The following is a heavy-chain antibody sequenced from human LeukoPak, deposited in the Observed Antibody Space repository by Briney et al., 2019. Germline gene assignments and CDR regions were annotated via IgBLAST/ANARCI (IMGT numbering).Heavy chain of an antibody. J-gene: IGHJ5*02. D-gene: IGHD3-10*01. V-gene: IGHV4-59*01. CDR3: ARGGRYYYGSGSYGNWFDP. Sequence: SETLSLTCTVSGGSISSYYWSWIRQPPGKGLEWIGYIYYSGSTNYNPSLKSRVTISVDTSKNQFSLKLSSVTAADTAVYYCARGGRYYYGSGSYGNWFDPWGQGTLATVSS. CDR1: GGSISSYY. CDR2: IYYSGST.